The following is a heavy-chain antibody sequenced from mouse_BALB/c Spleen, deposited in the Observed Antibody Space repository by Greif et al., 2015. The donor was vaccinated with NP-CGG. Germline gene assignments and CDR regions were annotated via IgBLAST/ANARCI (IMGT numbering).Heavy chain of an antibody. CDR1: GFTFSDYG. D-gene: IGHD1-1*01. CDR2: ISNLAYST. V-gene: IGHV5-15*02. Sequence: DVMLVESGGGLVQPGGSRKLSCAASGFTFSDYGMAWVRQAPGKGPEWVAFISNLAYSTYYADTVTGRFTISRENAKNTLYLEMSSLRSEDTAMYYCARDYYGSSYYFDYWGQGTTLTVSP. J-gene: IGHJ2*01. CDR3: ARDYYGSSYYFDY.